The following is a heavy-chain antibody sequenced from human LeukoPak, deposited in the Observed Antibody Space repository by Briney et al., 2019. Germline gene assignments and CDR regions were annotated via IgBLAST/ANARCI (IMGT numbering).Heavy chain of an antibody. D-gene: IGHD2-21*02. V-gene: IGHV3-11*01. J-gene: IGHJ4*02. CDR1: GFTFSDYN. Sequence: GGSLRLSCEASGFTFSDYNMNWIRRAPGKGQGWVAYISSSGTTVQYADSVKGRFTISRDKDKTSLYLQMNSLTAEVTAVYYWARDAAYCGGDCSGPLDYWGLGTLVTVSS. CDR3: ARDAAYCGGDCSGPLDY. CDR2: ISSSGTTV.